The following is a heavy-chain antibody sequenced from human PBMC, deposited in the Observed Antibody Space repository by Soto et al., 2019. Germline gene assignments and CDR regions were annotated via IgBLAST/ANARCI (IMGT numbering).Heavy chain of an antibody. CDR1: GGTFSSYA. J-gene: IGHJ6*02. Sequence: QVQLVQSGAEVKKPGSSVKVSCKASGGTFSSYAISWVRQAPGPGLEWMGGIIPFFGTANYAQKFQCRVTITAEEPTSTAYMGLRRLRPEDTAVYYCARHVPAAGYYYGMDVWGQGTTVTVSS. CDR2: IIPFFGTA. D-gene: IGHD2-2*01. V-gene: IGHV1-69*12. CDR3: ARHVPAAGYYYGMDV.